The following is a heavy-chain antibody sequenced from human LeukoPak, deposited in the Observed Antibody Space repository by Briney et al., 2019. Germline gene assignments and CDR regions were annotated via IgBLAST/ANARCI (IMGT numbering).Heavy chain of an antibody. CDR2: ISSSSYI. J-gene: IGHJ6*02. CDR3: ARDMVEWLIRYGMDV. Sequence: KPGGSLRLSCAASGFTFSSYSMNWVRQAPGKGLEWVSSISSSSYIYYADSVKGRFTISRDNAKNSLYLQMNSLRAEDTAVYYCARDMVEWLIRYGMDVWGQGTTVTVSS. V-gene: IGHV3-21*01. CDR1: GFTFSSYS. D-gene: IGHD3-3*01.